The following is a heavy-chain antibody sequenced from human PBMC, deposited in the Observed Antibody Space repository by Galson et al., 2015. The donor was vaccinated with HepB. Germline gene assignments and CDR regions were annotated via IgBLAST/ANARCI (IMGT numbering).Heavy chain of an antibody. CDR1: GFTFSSYA. J-gene: IGHJ6*03. Sequence: SLRLSCAASGFTFSSYAMSWVRQAPGKGLEWVSAISGSGGSTYYADSVKGRFTISRDNSKNTLYLQMNSLRAEDTAVYYCARDTYWNDHYYMDVWGKGTTVTVSS. CDR2: ISGSGGST. CDR3: ARDTYWNDHYYMDV. V-gene: IGHV3-23*01. D-gene: IGHD1-1*01.